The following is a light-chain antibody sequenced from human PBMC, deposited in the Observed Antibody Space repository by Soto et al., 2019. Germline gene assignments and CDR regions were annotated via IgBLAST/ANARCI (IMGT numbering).Light chain of an antibody. CDR3: SLYTRENAYV. Sequence: QSVLTQPPSVSGSPGQSVTISCTGTSTDFVGYNRVSWYQQPPGTAPKLMIYEVSKRPSGVRDRFSGSKSGNTASLTISGLQAADEADYYCSLYTRENAYVFGTGTKLTVL. J-gene: IGLJ1*01. V-gene: IGLV2-18*01. CDR2: EVS. CDR1: STDFVGYNR.